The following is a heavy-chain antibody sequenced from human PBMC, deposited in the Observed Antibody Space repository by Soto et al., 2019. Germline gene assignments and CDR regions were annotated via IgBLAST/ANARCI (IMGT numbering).Heavy chain of an antibody. Sequence: EVQLVESGGGLVQPGGSLRLSCAASGFTFSSYEMNWVRQAPGKGLEWVSYISSSGSTIYYADSVKGRFTISRDNAKNQLYRPMNRLRAEDTAVYYCARAPCRSSSSDTWGQGTLVTVSS. V-gene: IGHV3-48*03. CDR3: ARAPCRSSSSDT. CDR1: GFTFSSYE. CDR2: ISSSGSTI. J-gene: IGHJ5*02. D-gene: IGHD6-6*01.